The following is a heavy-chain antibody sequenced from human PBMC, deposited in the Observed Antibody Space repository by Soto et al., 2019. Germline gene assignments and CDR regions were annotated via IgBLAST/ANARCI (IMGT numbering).Heavy chain of an antibody. CDR3: ARAGPVAGNHAFDI. CDR1: GGSFSSYA. J-gene: IGHJ3*02. CDR2: IIPIFGTA. V-gene: IGHV1-69*06. D-gene: IGHD6-19*01. Sequence: QVQLVQSGAEVKKPGSSVKVSCKASGGSFSSYAISWVRQAPVQGLEWMGGIIPIFGTATYAQKFQGRVTIIAAKSTSTAYMELSSLRSEDTAVYYCARAGPVAGNHAFDIWGQGTLVTVSS.